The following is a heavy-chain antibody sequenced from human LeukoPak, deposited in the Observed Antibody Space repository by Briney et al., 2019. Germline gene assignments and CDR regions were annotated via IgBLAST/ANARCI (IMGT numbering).Heavy chain of an antibody. D-gene: IGHD6-19*01. Sequence: GGSLRLSCAASGFTFSSYSMNWVRQAPGKGLEWVSSISSGSSYIYYADSVKGRFTISRDNAKNSLYLQMNSLRAEDTAVYYCARGVGAVAGTENWFDPWGQGTLVTVSS. V-gene: IGHV3-21*01. CDR2: ISSGSSYI. CDR1: GFTFSSYS. CDR3: ARGVGAVAGTENWFDP. J-gene: IGHJ5*02.